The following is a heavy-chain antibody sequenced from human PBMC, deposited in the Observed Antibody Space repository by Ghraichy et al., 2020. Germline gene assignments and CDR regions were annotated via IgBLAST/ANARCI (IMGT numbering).Heavy chain of an antibody. D-gene: IGHD2-2*01. Sequence: ASVKVSCKASGYTFTEYSIHWVRQAPGQGLEWMGRITPKSGDTTYAQKFQGRVTLTRDTSIDTAYMELSSLGSADTAKYFCARVVRDIVVVPPARKLDYWGQGTLVTVSS. CDR3: ARVVRDIVVVPPARKLDY. J-gene: IGHJ4*02. CDR1: GYTFTEYS. V-gene: IGHV1-2*06. CDR2: ITPKSGDT.